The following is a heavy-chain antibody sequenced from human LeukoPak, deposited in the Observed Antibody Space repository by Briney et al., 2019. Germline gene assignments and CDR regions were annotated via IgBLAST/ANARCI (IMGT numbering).Heavy chain of an antibody. D-gene: IGHD3-22*01. CDR3: AKGGGGYYYDSSGYPTYYYYYGMDV. Sequence: GGSLRLSCAASGFTFSTYAMNWVRQAPGKGLEWVSAISGSGGSTYYADSVKGRFTISRDNSKNTLYLQMNSLRAEDTAVYYCAKGGGGYYYDSSGYPTYYYYYGMDVWGQGTTVTVSS. CDR2: ISGSGGST. J-gene: IGHJ6*02. CDR1: GFTFSTYA. V-gene: IGHV3-23*01.